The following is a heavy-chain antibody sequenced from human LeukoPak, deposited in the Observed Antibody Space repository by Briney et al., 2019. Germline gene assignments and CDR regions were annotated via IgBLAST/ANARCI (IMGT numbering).Heavy chain of an antibody. J-gene: IGHJ3*02. CDR1: GASISNSY. CDR2: IYTSGGT. V-gene: IGHV4-4*09. D-gene: IGHD6-6*01. CDR3: ARHPIEVGGSSGAFDI. Sequence: SETLSLTCTVSGASISNSYWSWIRQSPGKGLEWIGYIYTSGGTNYNPSFMSRVPFSADTSRNQFSLNLYSVTAADTAVYYCARHPIEVGGSSGAFDIWAPGAMVTVSS.